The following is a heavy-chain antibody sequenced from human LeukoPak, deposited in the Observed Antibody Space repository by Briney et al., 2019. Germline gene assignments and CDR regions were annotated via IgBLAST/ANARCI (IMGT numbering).Heavy chain of an antibody. J-gene: IGHJ4*02. CDR2: IKSKTDAGTT. D-gene: IGHD6-19*01. Sequence: GGSLRLSCAASGFTFSDAWLSWVRQTPEKGLEWVGRIKSKTDAGTTDYAAPVKGRFAISRDDSKNTLSLEMDSLKTEDTAVYYCTTGPKSSGRGFDYWGQGTLVTVSS. CDR1: GFTFSDAW. V-gene: IGHV3-15*01. CDR3: TTGPKSSGRGFDY.